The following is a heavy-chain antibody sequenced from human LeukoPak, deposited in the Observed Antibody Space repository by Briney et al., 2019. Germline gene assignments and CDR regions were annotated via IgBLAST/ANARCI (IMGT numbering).Heavy chain of an antibody. J-gene: IGHJ4*02. CDR2: INSDGSST. CDR3: AKDVSLGYCSGGSCSAHFDH. CDR1: GFTFSSYW. V-gene: IGHV3-74*01. D-gene: IGHD2-15*01. Sequence: PGGSLRLSCAASGFTFSSYWMHWVRQAPGKGLVWVSRINSDGSSTSYADSVKGRFTISRDNAKNSLYLQMNSLRAEDMALYYCAKDVSLGYCSGGSCSAHFDHWGRGTLVTVSS.